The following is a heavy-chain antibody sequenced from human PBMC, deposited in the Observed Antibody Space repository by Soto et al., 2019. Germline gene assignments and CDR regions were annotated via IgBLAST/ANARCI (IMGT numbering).Heavy chain of an antibody. Sequence: QAQLVESGGGVVQPGRSLRRSCAASGFAFSIDGMHWVRQAPGTGLEWVAVISYDGSLQHYADSVKGRFTIATDNAKKMALLQMSSLRGEDTAVSYCVSDRGYGHASVPYSWGQGTLVSVSS. CDR1: GFAFSIDG. CDR3: VSDRGYGHASVPYS. D-gene: IGHD5-18*01. CDR2: ISYDGSLQ. V-gene: IGHV3-30*03. J-gene: IGHJ4*02.